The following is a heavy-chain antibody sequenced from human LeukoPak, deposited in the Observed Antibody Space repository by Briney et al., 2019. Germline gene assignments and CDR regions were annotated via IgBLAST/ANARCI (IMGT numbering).Heavy chain of an antibody. J-gene: IGHJ4*02. Sequence: GGSLRLSCAASGFIFNTYAMNWVRQAPGKGLEWVSHTSGSGGTTYYADSVKGRFTISRDNSKNTLYLQMNSLGVEDTAVYYCAKDRYYDILTGYLDYWGQGTLVTVSS. CDR1: GFIFNTYA. CDR3: AKDRYYDILTGYLDY. V-gene: IGHV3-23*01. D-gene: IGHD3-9*01. CDR2: TSGSGGTT.